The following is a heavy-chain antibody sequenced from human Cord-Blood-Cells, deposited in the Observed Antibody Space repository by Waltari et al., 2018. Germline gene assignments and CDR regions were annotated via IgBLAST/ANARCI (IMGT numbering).Heavy chain of an antibody. J-gene: IGHJ4*02. CDR1: GFTFCGSA. CDR3: TRGNDYGDY. D-gene: IGHD2-8*01. V-gene: IGHV3-73*01. CDR2: IRSKANSDAT. Sequence: EVQLVESGGGLVQPGGSLKLSCAASGFTFCGSAMNWVRQASGKGLEWVGSIRSKANSDATAYAASVKGRFTISRDDSKNTAYLQMNSLKTEDTAVYYCTRGNDYGDYWGQGTLVTVSS.